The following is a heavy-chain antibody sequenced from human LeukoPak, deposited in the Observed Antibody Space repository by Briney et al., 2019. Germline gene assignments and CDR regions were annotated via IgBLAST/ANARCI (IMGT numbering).Heavy chain of an antibody. CDR2: VYYSGST. J-gene: IGHJ4*02. CDR3: ARHQGRGYSYSVDY. D-gene: IGHD5-18*01. Sequence: SDTLSVTCTVSGVSISSYYWSWIRQPPGKGLEWIGFVYYSGSTNYNPSLQSRVTMAVDTSKNQFSLKLRSVTAADTAIYYCARHQGRGYSYSVDYFGQGTLVNVAS. V-gene: IGHV4-59*08. CDR1: GVSISSYY.